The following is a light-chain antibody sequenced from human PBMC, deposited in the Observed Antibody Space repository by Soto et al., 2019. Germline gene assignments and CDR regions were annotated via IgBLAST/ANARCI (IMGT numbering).Light chain of an antibody. Sequence: EIVMTQSPATLSVSPGERATLSCRASQSVSSNLAWYQQKPGQAPRLLIYGASTRATGITARFNGSRSGTEFTLTIRSLQSEDFAVYYCQQYNNWQLTFGGGTKVEIK. J-gene: IGKJ4*01. V-gene: IGKV3-15*01. CDR2: GAS. CDR1: QSVSSN. CDR3: QQYNNWQLT.